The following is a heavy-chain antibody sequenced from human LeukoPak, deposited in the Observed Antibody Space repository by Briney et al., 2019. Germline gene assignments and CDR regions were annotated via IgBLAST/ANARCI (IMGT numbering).Heavy chain of an antibody. V-gene: IGHV4-59*01. CDR1: GGSISSYY. Sequence: PSETLSLTCTVSGGSISSYYWSWIRQPPGKGLEWIGYIYYSGSTNYNPSPKSRVTISVDTSKNQFSLKLSSVTAADTAVYYCARVGSSGWHAFDIWGQGTMVTVSS. CDR2: IYYSGST. CDR3: ARVGSSGWHAFDI. J-gene: IGHJ3*02. D-gene: IGHD6-19*01.